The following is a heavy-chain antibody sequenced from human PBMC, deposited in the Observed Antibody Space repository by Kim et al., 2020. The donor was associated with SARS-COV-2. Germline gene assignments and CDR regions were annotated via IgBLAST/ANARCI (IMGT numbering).Heavy chain of an antibody. Sequence: ASVKVSCKASGYTFTSYAMHWVRQAPGQRLEWMGWINAGNGNTKYSQKFQGRVTITRDTSASTAYMELSSLRSEDTAVYYCARDTVAAAGYHYWGQGTLVTVSS. J-gene: IGHJ4*02. D-gene: IGHD6-13*01. CDR3: ARDTVAAAGYHY. CDR2: INAGNGNT. CDR1: GYTFTSYA. V-gene: IGHV1-3*01.